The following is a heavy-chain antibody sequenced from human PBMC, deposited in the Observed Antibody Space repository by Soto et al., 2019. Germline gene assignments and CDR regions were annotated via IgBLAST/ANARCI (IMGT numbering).Heavy chain of an antibody. D-gene: IGHD3-3*01. J-gene: IGHJ3*02. CDR3: AKDRRDYDFWSGYQHDAFDI. Sequence: EVQLLESGGGLVQPGGSLRLSCAASGFTFSSYAMSWVRQAPGKGLEWVSAISGSGGSTYYADSVKGRFTISRDNSKNTLYLQMHSLRAEDTAVYYCAKDRRDYDFWSGYQHDAFDIWGQGTMVTVSS. CDR2: ISGSGGST. CDR1: GFTFSSYA. V-gene: IGHV3-23*01.